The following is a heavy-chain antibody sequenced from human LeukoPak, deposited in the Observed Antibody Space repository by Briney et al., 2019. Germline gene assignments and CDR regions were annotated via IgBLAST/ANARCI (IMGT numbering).Heavy chain of an antibody. CDR3: AKAPVPIIATNWFDP. V-gene: IGHV3-23*01. D-gene: IGHD2-2*01. Sequence: GSLRLSCAASGFTFNSYAMNWVRQAPGKGLEWVSVISGSGTNTYYADSVKGRFTISRDNSKNTLYLQMNSLRAEDTAVYYCAKAPVPIIATNWFDPWGQGTLVTVSS. CDR1: GFTFNSYA. J-gene: IGHJ5*02. CDR2: ISGSGTNT.